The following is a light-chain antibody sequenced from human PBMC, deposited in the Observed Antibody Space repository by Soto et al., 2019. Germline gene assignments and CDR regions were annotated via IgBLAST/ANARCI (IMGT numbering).Light chain of an antibody. Sequence: DIVFTQFPGTLSLSPGERATLSCRASQSLTRNYLAWYQQKVGQAPRLLIYGANTRAAGIPDRFSGSGSGTDFTLTISXLEPEDFAVYYCQQYTKSPLTFGGGTKVDIK. CDR2: GAN. V-gene: IGKV3-20*01. J-gene: IGKJ4*01. CDR1: QSLTRNY. CDR3: QQYTKSPLT.